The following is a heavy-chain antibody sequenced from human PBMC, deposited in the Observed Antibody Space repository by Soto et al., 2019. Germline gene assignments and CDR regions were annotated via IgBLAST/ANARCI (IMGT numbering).Heavy chain of an antibody. V-gene: IGHV4-59*01. J-gene: IGHJ5*02. Sequence: QVQLQESGPGLVKPSETLSLTCTVSGDSISSYYWSWIRQPPGKGLEWIGYIYYSGSTNYNPSLKSRVTIAVDTSKNQFSLKLSSVTAADTAVYYCARKYYYGSGSNNWCDPWGQGTLVTVSS. CDR2: IYYSGST. CDR1: GDSISSYY. D-gene: IGHD3-10*01. CDR3: ARKYYYGSGSNNWCDP.